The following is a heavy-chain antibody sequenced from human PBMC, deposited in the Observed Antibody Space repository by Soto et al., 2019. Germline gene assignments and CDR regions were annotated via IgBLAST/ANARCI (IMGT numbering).Heavy chain of an antibody. CDR1: GFTFGSYG. CDR3: ARAPYGNDDYYYGMDV. V-gene: IGHV3-33*01. Sequence: QEHLVESGGGVVQPGRSLRLSCAASGFTFGSYGMHWVRQAPGKGLEWVAVIWYDGSTKYYADSVRGRFTISRDNSENTVFLEMNSLRGEDTAVYYCARAPYGNDDYYYGMDVWGQGTPVAVSS. CDR2: IWYDGSTK. J-gene: IGHJ6*02. D-gene: IGHD3-10*01.